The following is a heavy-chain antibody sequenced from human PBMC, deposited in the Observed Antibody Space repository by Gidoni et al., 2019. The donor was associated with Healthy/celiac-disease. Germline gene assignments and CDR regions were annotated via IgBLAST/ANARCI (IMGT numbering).Heavy chain of an antibody. CDR1: GFTFSSYA. D-gene: IGHD6-19*01. V-gene: IGHV3-23*01. CDR2: ISGSGGST. Sequence: EVQLLESGGGLVQPGGSLRLSRAASGFTFSSYAMSWVRPAPGKGLGWVSVISGSGGSTYYADSVKGRFTISRDNSKNTLYLQMNSLRAEDTAVYYCAKDPHYSESGWYLDYFDYWGQGTLVTVSS. CDR3: AKDPHYSESGWYLDYFDY. J-gene: IGHJ4*02.